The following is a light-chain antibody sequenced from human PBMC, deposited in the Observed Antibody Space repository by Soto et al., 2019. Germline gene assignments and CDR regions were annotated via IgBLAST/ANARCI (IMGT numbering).Light chain of an antibody. CDR1: QSVSASS. CDR2: GAS. Sequence: EIVLTQSPGTLSLSPGERATLSCRASQSVSASSLAWYQQKPDQAPRLLIYGASSRATGIPDRFSGSGSGTDFTLTISRLEPEDFAVYYCQQYGGSPKLTFGGGTKVEIK. CDR3: QQYGGSPKLT. J-gene: IGKJ4*01. V-gene: IGKV3-20*01.